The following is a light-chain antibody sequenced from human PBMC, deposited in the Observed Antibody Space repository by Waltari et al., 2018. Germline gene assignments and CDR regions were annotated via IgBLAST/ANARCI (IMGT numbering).Light chain of an antibody. CDR1: QGISSY. J-gene: IGKJ1*01. CDR3: QQGNSHPRT. CDR2: YAN. V-gene: IGKV1-13*02. Sequence: IHMSPSPSSLHASVGDIVTITCRASQGISSYLNWYQQKPGKAPKLLIYYANSLASGVPSRFSGGGSGTEFTLTISSLQPEDFATYYCQQGNSHPRTFGQGTKVEIK.